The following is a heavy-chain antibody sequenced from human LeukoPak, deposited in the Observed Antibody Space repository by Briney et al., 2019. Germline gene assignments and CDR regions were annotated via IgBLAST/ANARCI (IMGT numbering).Heavy chain of an antibody. J-gene: IGHJ4*02. CDR1: GGTFSSYA. D-gene: IGHD3-3*01. CDR2: IIPIFGTA. CDR3: ARLYYDFWSGYYHTQYFDY. V-gene: IGHV1-69*13. Sequence: GASVKVSCKASGGTFSSYAISWVRQAPEQGLEWMGGIIPIFGTANYAQKFQGRVTITADESTSTAYMELSSLRSEDTAVYYCARLYYDFWSGYYHTQYFDYWGQGTLVTVSS.